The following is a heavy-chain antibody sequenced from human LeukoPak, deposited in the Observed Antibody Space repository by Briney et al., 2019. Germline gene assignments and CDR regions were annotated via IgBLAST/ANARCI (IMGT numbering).Heavy chain of an antibody. D-gene: IGHD3-22*01. V-gene: IGHV4-61*02. CDR2: IYTSGGTSGTT. Sequence: PSETLSLTCTVSGGSISSGNYYWTWIRQPAGKGLEWIGRIYTSGGTSGTTYYNPSLKSRVTISVDTSKNQFSLKLSSVTAADTAVYYCAWGDTSGYPFAPWGQATLVTVSS. CDR3: AWGDTSGYPFAP. CDR1: GGSISSGNYY. J-gene: IGHJ5*02.